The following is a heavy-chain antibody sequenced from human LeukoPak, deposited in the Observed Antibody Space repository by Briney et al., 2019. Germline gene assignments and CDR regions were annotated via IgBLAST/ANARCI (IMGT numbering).Heavy chain of an antibody. CDR1: GYTFTSYY. J-gene: IGHJ4*02. Sequence: ASVNVSCKASGYTFTSYYMHWVRQAPGQGLEWMGIINPSGGSTSYAQKFQGRVTMTRDTSTSTVYMELSSLRSEDTAVYYCARSRPEIAAARRTVGYDLDYWGQGTLVTVSS. CDR2: INPSGGST. CDR3: ARSRPEIAAARRTVGYDLDY. D-gene: IGHD6-13*01. V-gene: IGHV1-46*01.